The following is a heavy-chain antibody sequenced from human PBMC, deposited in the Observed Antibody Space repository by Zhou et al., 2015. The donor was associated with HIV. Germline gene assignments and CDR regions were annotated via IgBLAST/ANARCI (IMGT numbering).Heavy chain of an antibody. CDR2: IKSASDGGAI. V-gene: IGHV3-15*01. J-gene: IGHJ4*02. CDR1: GFTFSTYA. Sequence: QLLESGGGLVQPGGSLRLSCAASGFTFSTYAMSWVRQAPGKGLEWVGRIKSASDGGAIDYIAPVKGRFTISRDDSKNTLYLQMNSLKIEDTAVYYCTTEPRDWGQGTLVTVSS. CDR3: TTEPRD.